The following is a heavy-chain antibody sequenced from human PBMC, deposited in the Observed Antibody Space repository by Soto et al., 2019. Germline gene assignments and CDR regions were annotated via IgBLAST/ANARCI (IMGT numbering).Heavy chain of an antibody. J-gene: IGHJ6*03. CDR1: GYTFTSYY. CDR3: ARAGSRGSGSYYDLNYYYYYYMDV. D-gene: IGHD3-10*01. V-gene: IGHV1-46*03. Sequence: GASVKVSCKASGYTFTSYYMHCVRQAPGQGLEWMGIINPSGGSTSYAQKFQGRVTMTRDTSTSTVYMELSSLRSEDTAVYYCARAGSRGSGSYYDLNYYYYYYMDVWGKGTTVTVSS. CDR2: INPSGGST.